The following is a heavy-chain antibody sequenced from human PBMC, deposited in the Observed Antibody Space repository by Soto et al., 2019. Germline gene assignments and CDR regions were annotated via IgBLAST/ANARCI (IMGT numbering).Heavy chain of an antibody. CDR2: IWYDGSNK. J-gene: IGHJ4*02. CDR1: GFTFSSYG. Sequence: QVQLVESGGGVVQPGRSLRLSCAASGFTFSSYGMHWVRQAPGKGLEWVAVIWYDGSNKYYADSVKGRFTISRDNSKNTLYLEMNSLRAEDTAVYYCARDKNEGFGELYYFDYRGQGTLVTVSS. V-gene: IGHV3-33*01. CDR3: ARDKNEGFGELYYFDY. D-gene: IGHD3-10*01.